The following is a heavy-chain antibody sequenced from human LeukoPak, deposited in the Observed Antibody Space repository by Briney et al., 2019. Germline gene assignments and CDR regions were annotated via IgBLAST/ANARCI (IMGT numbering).Heavy chain of an antibody. CDR3: AKDPARFLVDGWFDP. CDR2: IKPDGDVK. CDR1: GFSFGSHW. D-gene: IGHD3-3*01. J-gene: IGHJ5*02. V-gene: IGHV3-7*03. Sequence: GSLRLSCAASGFSFGSHWMSWVRQVPGKGLEWVANIKPDGDVKYYEDSVKGRFTISRDNAKNLLYLEMNSLGTEDTAVYYCAKDPARFLVDGWFDPWGQGTLVTVSS.